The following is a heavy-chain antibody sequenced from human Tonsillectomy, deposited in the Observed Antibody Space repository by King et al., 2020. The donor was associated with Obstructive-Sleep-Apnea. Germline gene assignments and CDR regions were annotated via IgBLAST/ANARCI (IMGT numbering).Heavy chain of an antibody. D-gene: IGHD4-17*01. Sequence: VQLVESGGGLVKPGGALRLSCAASGFTFSDYYMSWIRQAPGKGLEWVSYISSSSSYRNYAESVKGRFTISRDNAKNSLYLQMNSLRGEDTAVYYCARRTVTTAADAFDMWGQGTMVTVSS. V-gene: IGHV3-11*06. CDR1: GFTFSDYY. CDR2: ISSSSSYR. J-gene: IGHJ3*02. CDR3: ARRTVTTAADAFDM.